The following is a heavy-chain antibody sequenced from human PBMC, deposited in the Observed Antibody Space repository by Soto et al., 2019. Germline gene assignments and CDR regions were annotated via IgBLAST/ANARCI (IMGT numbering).Heavy chain of an antibody. D-gene: IGHD6-13*01. CDR3: ARGTSSSWADYYYYGMDV. CDR2: IGTAGDT. Sequence: GGSLRLSCAASGFTFSSYDMHWVRQATGKGLEWVSAIGTAGDTYYPGSVKGRFTISRENAKNSLYLQMNSLRAGDTAVYYCARGTSSSWADYYYYGMDVWGQGTTVTVSS. V-gene: IGHV3-13*01. CDR1: GFTFSSYD. J-gene: IGHJ6*02.